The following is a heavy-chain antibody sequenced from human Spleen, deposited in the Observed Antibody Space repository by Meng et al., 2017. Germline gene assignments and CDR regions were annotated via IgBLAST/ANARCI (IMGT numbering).Heavy chain of an antibody. CDR1: CGASIRNY. J-gene: IGHJ4*02. D-gene: IGHD2-2*01. CDR2: SNLSGRT. V-gene: IGHV4-34*01. CDR3: ARGMSYSYAAGAY. Sequence: QLRLQQWWAGLLVPSSALSLTCGGACGASIRNYVCWSRQRPGKGLELICDSNLSGRTNYNPSLRSRLTLSVDTSQNHFSLKLTSVTAADTAVYYCARGMSYSYAAGAYWGQGTLVTVSS.